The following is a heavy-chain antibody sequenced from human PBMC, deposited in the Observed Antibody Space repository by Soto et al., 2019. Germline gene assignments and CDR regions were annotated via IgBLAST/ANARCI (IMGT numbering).Heavy chain of an antibody. CDR1: SGPDSSHN. CDR2: VYYTGGT. CDR3: VRQGIGNLHGLGDV. Sequence: QVQLQQSGPGLVKPSETLSLTCTVSSGPDSSHNWGWIRQPPGRGLEWIGYVYYTGGTSYNPSLKSRVTISAATSTNPISLTLSSVTAADTAVYYCVRQGIGNLHGLGDVWGHGTTVSVSS. D-gene: IGHD1-1*01. V-gene: IGHV4-59*08. J-gene: IGHJ6*02.